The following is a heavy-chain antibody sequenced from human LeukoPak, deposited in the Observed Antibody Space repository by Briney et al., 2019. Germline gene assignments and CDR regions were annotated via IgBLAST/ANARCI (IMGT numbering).Heavy chain of an antibody. V-gene: IGHV5-51*01. CDR2: IYPGDSDT. CDR1: GYSFTSYW. J-gene: IGHJ4*02. D-gene: IGHD3-3*01. CDR3: ARDTTYYDFWSGYPSWKFDY. Sequence: GESLKISCKGSGYSFTSYWVGWVRQMPGKGLEWMGIIYPGDSDTRYSPSFQGQVTISADKSISPAYLQWSSLKASDTAMYYCARDTTYYDFWSGYPSWKFDYWGQGTLVTVSS.